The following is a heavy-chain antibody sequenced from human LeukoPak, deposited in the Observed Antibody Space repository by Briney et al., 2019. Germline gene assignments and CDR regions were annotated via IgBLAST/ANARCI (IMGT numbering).Heavy chain of an antibody. V-gene: IGHV3-23*01. CDR2: ILSGGETA. D-gene: IGHD2-15*01. CDR1: GFIFSNYA. J-gene: IGHJ4*02. Sequence: GGSLRLSCAASGFIFSNYAMNWVRQAPGKGLEWVSAILSGGETASYADSVRGRFTIFRDNSKNTLFLQMNSLRAEDTAVYYCARDCRSGGSCYFDYWGQGTLVTVSS. CDR3: ARDCRSGGSCYFDY.